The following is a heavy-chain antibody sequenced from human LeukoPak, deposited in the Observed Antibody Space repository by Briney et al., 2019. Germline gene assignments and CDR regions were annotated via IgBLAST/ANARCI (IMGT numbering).Heavy chain of an antibody. D-gene: IGHD2-2*02. V-gene: IGHV1-18*01. Sequence: ASVKVSCKASGYTFTSYGISWVRQAPGQGLEWMGWISAYNGNTNCAQKLQGRVTMTTDTSTSTAYMELRSLRSDDTAVYYCARARVSYCSSTSCYIGPFDYWGQGTLVTVSS. J-gene: IGHJ4*02. CDR2: ISAYNGNT. CDR1: GYTFTSYG. CDR3: ARARVSYCSSTSCYIGPFDY.